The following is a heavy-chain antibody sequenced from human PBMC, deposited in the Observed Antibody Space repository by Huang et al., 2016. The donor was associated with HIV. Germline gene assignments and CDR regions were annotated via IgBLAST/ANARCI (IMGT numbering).Heavy chain of an antibody. Sequence: QVQLVQSGAEVKKPGSSVQVSCKASGGSFRNFAIGWVRQAPGQGLEWMGGIIPTLGTANYEQKFQGRVTIIADESTSTAYMELSSLRSEDTAVYYCATVDYYDTSGPQRGYFDNWGQGTLVTVSS. V-gene: IGHV1-69*01. J-gene: IGHJ4*02. CDR1: GGSFRNFA. CDR3: ATVDYYDTSGPQRGYFDN. CDR2: IIPTLGTA. D-gene: IGHD3-22*01.